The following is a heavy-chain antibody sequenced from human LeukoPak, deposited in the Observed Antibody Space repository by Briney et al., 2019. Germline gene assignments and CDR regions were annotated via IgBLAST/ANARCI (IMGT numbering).Heavy chain of an antibody. V-gene: IGHV3-23*01. CDR2: ISGSGGST. Sequence: PGGSLRLSCAASGFTFSSYAMSWVRQAPGKGLEWVSAISGSGGSTYYADSVKGRFTISRDNAKNSLYLQMNSLRAEDTAVYYCARDPWPDSSGPNWGQGTLVTVSS. J-gene: IGHJ4*02. D-gene: IGHD3-22*01. CDR3: ARDPWPDSSGPN. CDR1: GFTFSSYA.